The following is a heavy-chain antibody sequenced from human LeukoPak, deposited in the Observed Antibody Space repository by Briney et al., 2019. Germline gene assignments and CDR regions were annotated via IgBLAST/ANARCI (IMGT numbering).Heavy chain of an antibody. CDR1: GYSISSGYY. D-gene: IGHD6-25*01. Sequence: SETLSLTCAVSGYSISSGYYWGWIRQPPGKGLEWIGSIYHSGSTYYNPSLKSRVTISVDTSKNQFSLRLSSVTAADTAVYYCARKNRLWYFDLWGRGTLVTVSS. CDR2: IYHSGST. V-gene: IGHV4-38-2*01. J-gene: IGHJ2*01. CDR3: ARKNRLWYFDL.